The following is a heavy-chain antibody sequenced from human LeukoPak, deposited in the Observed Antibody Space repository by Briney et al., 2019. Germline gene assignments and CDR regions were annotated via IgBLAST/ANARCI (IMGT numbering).Heavy chain of an antibody. D-gene: IGHD3-10*01. J-gene: IGHJ4*02. V-gene: IGHV3-9*01. Sequence: PGRSLRLSCAASGFAFHNYAMHWVQQAPGKGLEWVSSISWNSRTVGHADSVKGRFTISRDNARNSLYLQMNSLRAEDTALYYCATSPDYYGSGSHYNWGQGTLVTVSS. CDR1: GFAFHNYA. CDR3: ATSPDYYGSGSHYN. CDR2: ISWNSRTV.